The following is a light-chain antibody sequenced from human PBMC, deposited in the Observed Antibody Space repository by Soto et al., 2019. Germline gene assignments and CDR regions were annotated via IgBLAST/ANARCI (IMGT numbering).Light chain of an antibody. J-gene: IGLJ1*01. Sequence: QLVLTQPASVSGSPGQSITISCTGTSSDVGGYNYVSWYQQHPGKAPKVMIYEVSNRPSGVSNRFSGSKSGNTASLTISGLQAEDEADYYCSSYTSSSTPYVFGPGTKLTVL. V-gene: IGLV2-14*01. CDR3: SSYTSSSTPYV. CDR1: SSDVGGYNY. CDR2: EVS.